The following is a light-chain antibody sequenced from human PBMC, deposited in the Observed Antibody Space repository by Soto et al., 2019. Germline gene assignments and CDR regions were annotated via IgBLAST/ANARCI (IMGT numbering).Light chain of an antibody. Sequence: QSALTQPASVSGSPGQSITISCTGTSSDVGSYNLVSWYQQHPGKAPKLMIYEGSKRPSGVSNRFSGSKSGNTASLTISGLQAEDEADYYCCSYAGSRGVVFGGGTTLTVL. CDR3: CSYAGSRGVV. J-gene: IGLJ2*01. CDR2: EGS. V-gene: IGLV2-23*01. CDR1: SSDVGSYNL.